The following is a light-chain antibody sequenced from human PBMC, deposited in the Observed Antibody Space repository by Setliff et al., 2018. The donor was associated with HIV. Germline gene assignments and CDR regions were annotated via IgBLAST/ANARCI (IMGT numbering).Light chain of an antibody. CDR1: SNDVGGYNY. CDR2: EVS. CDR3: SSYTSGSTRV. J-gene: IGLJ1*01. Sequence: QSALTQPASVSGSPGQSITISCTGSSNDVGGYNYVSWYQQRPGKAPKLMISEVSNRPSGVSNRFSGSKSGNTASLTISGLQAEDEADYYCSSYTSGSTRVFGTVTKVTVL. V-gene: IGLV2-14*01.